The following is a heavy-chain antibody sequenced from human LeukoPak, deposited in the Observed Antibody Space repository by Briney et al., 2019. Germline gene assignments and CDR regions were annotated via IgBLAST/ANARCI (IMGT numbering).Heavy chain of an antibody. V-gene: IGHV3-23*01. D-gene: IGHD3-22*01. Sequence: GGSLRLSCAASGFTFSSYAMSWVRQAPGKGLEWVSAISGSGGSTYYADSVKGRFTISRDNSKNTLYLQMNSLRAEDTAVYYCAKASDDYDSSGYYFRAPYYFDYWSQGTLVTVSS. CDR3: AKASDDYDSSGYYFRAPYYFDY. CDR1: GFTFSSYA. J-gene: IGHJ4*02. CDR2: ISGSGGST.